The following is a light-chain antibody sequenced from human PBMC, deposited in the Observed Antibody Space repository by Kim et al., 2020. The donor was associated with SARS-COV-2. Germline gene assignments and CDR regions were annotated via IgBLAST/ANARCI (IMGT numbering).Light chain of an antibody. CDR2: GKN. CDR1: SLRSYY. Sequence: LGQTVRITCQGDSLRSYYASWYQQNPGQAPVLVIYGKNNRPSGIPDRFSGSSSGNTASLTITGAQAEDEADYYCNSRDSSGNHLGVFGTGTKVTVL. CDR3: NSRDSSGNHLGV. V-gene: IGLV3-19*01. J-gene: IGLJ1*01.